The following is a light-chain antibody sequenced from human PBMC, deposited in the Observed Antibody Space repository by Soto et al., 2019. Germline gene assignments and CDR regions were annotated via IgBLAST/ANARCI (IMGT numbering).Light chain of an antibody. CDR1: SSNIGNNY. J-gene: IGLJ1*01. CDR2: DNN. CDR3: GTWDSSLSAYV. V-gene: IGLV1-51*01. Sequence: QPVLTQPPSVSAAPGQTVTISCSGSSSNIGNNYVSWYQQLPGTAPKLLIYDNNKRPSGIPDRFSGSKSGTSATLGITGLQTGDEADYYCGTWDSSLSAYVFGTGTKLTVL.